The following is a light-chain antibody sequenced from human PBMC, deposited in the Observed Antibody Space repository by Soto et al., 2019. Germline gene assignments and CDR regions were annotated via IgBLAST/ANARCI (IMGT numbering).Light chain of an antibody. CDR1: SSDVVAYNY. CDR2: EVS. Sequence: QSVLTQPPSASGSPGQSVTISCTGTSSDVVAYNYVSWYQQLPGKAPKLIIYEVSKRPSGVPDRFSGSKSGNTASLTVSGLQAEDEADYYCTSYVGTYSFFYVFGTGTKVTVL. V-gene: IGLV2-8*01. J-gene: IGLJ1*01. CDR3: TSYVGTYSFFYV.